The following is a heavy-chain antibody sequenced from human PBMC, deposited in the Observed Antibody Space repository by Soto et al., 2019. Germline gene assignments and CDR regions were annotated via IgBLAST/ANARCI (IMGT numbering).Heavy chain of an antibody. J-gene: IGHJ4*02. CDR2: INSDGSST. CDR1: GFTFSSYW. D-gene: IGHD2-2*01. V-gene: IGHV3-74*01. CDR3: ARIGSRSDFDY. Sequence: RWSLRLSCSASGFTFSSYWMHWVRQAPGKGLVWVSRINSDGSSTSYADSVKGRFTISRDNAKNTLYLQMNSLRAEDTAVYYCARIGSRSDFDYWGQGTLVTVSS.